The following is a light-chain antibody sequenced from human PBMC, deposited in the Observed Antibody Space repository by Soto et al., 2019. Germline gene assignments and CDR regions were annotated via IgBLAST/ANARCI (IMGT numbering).Light chain of an antibody. CDR3: QSYDSSLSGSV. J-gene: IGLJ3*02. Sequence: QSVLTQPPSVSGAPGQRVTISCTGSSSNIGAGYDVHWYQQLPGTAPKLLIYGNSNRPSGVPDRFSGSNSGTSASLAITGLQAEDEADYDCQSYDSSLSGSVFGGGTKVTVL. CDR2: GNS. V-gene: IGLV1-40*01. CDR1: SSNIGAGYD.